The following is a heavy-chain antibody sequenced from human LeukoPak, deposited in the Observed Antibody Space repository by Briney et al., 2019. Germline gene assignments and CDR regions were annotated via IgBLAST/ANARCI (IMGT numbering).Heavy chain of an antibody. CDR2: ISYDGSDK. V-gene: IGHV3-30*03. D-gene: IGHD3-10*01. Sequence: GGPLRLSCAASGFTFRNYGMQWVRQTPGKGLEWVTLISYDGSDKYYADSVKGRFSISRDNSKNTLYLQMNSLRAEDTAVYYCASLRSGSGTFYNDYWGQGTLVTVSS. CDR1: GFTFRNYG. CDR3: ASLRSGSGTFYNDY. J-gene: IGHJ4*02.